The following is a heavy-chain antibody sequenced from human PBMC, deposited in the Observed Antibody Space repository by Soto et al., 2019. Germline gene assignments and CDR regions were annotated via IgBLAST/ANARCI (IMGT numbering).Heavy chain of an antibody. V-gene: IGHV3-15*01. D-gene: IGHD4-17*01. J-gene: IGHJ4*02. CDR1: GFTFSNAW. CDR2: IKSKTDGGTT. Sequence: GGSLRLSCAASGFTFSNAWMSWVRQAPGKGLEWVGRIKSKTDGGTTDYAAPVKGRFTISRDDSKNTLYLQMNSLKTEDTAVYYCTTDLLCDYGDSTACNNRKRRNLDRDYWGQGTLVTVSS. CDR3: TTDLLCDYGDSTACNNRKRRNLDRDY.